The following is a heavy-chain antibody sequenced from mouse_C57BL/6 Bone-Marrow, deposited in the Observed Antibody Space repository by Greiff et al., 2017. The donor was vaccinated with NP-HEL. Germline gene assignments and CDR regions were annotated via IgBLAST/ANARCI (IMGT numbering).Heavy chain of an antibody. CDR1: GYTFTSYW. J-gene: IGHJ3*01. Sequence: VQLQQPGAELVKPGASVKLSCKASGYTFTSYWMHWVKQRPGQGLEWIGMIHPNSGSTNYNEKFKSKATLTVDKSSSTAYMQLSSLTSEDSAVYYCARWGIYYGNSLFAYWGQGTLVTVSA. CDR2: IHPNSGST. D-gene: IGHD2-1*01. CDR3: ARWGIYYGNSLFAY. V-gene: IGHV1-64*01.